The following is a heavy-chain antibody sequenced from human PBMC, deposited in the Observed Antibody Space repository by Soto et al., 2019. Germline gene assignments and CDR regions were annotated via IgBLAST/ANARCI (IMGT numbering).Heavy chain of an antibody. V-gene: IGHV3-53*02. CDR2: LYSGGST. J-gene: IGHJ4*02. Sequence: EVQLVETGGGLIQPGGSLRLSCAVSGFTVSTNYMSWVRQAPGKGLEWVSALYSGGSTYYADSVKGRFTISRDNSKNTLHLQMNSLRAEDTALYYCARQRDAFSSTFDYWGQGTLVTVSS. CDR3: ARQRDAFSSTFDY. D-gene: IGHD3-3*02. CDR1: GFTVSTNY.